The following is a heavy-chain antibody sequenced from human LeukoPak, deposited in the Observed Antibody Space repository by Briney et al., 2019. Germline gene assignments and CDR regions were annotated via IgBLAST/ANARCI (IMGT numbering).Heavy chain of an antibody. CDR3: ARDSDSRETFDY. D-gene: IGHD2-21*01. J-gene: IGHJ4*02. Sequence: SETLSLTCTVSGGSINSGPYYWTWIRQPAGKGLEWIGRISLSGSPNYNPSLQSRVTMSVDTSKRQFSLSLSSVTAADTAVYYCARDSDSRETFDYWGQGTLVAVSS. CDR2: ISLSGSP. CDR1: GGSINSGPYY. V-gene: IGHV4-61*02.